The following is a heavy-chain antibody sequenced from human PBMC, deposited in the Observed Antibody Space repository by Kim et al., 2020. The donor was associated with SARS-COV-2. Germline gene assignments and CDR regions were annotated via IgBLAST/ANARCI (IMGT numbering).Heavy chain of an antibody. CDR2: IYSSGST. V-gene: IGHV4-59*01. CDR1: GGSLSTYY. D-gene: IGHD6-13*01. Sequence: SETLSLTCTVSGGSLSTYYWGWIRQAPGKGLEWIGYIYSSGSTNYNPSLKSRLTISVDTSKNQFFLKLNSVTAADSAIYYCARDSGLVAGVAFDLWGQGALVTVSS. J-gene: IGHJ4*02. CDR3: ARDSGLVAGVAFDL.